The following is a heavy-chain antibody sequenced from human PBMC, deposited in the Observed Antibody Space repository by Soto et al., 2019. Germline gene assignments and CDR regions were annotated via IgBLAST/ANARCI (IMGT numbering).Heavy chain of an antibody. D-gene: IGHD3-10*01. J-gene: IGHJ6*02. CDR2: IIPIFGTA. CDR1: GGSFSSYA. V-gene: IGHV1-69*13. CDR3: ARSYYGSGSHRYYYYGMDV. Sequence: GSSVKVSCKTAGGSFSSYAISWVRQAPGQGLEWMGGIIPIFGTANYAQKFQGRVTITADESTSTAYMELSSLRSEDTAVYYCARSYYGSGSHRYYYYGMDVWGQGITVTVSS.